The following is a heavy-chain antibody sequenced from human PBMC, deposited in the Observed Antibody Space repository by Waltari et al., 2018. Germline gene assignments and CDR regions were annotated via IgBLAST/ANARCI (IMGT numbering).Heavy chain of an antibody. D-gene: IGHD3-9*01. CDR3: ARWPGWASHTRYFDS. V-gene: IGHV3-9*01. CDR2: VSWNSSDI. Sequence: EVQLVESGGGLVQPGRSLRLSCAASGFTFDHYAMYWVRQAPGKGPEWVSSVSWNSSDIVYADSVKGRFTTSINNAKNSLDLQMNSLRVEDTALYYCARWPGWASHTRYFDSWGQGTLVIVSS. J-gene: IGHJ4*02. CDR1: GFTFDHYA.